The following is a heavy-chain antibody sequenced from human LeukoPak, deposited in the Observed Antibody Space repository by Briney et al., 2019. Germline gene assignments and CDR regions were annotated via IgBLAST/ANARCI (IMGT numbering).Heavy chain of an antibody. V-gene: IGHV3-74*01. CDR1: GFTFTNYW. D-gene: IGHD1-26*01. CDR2: INSDGSVT. CDR3: ARDRGALDY. Sequence: PGGSLRLSCAASGFTFTNYWMHWVRQAPGEGLVWVSRINSDGSVTRYADSVKGRFTISRDNAKNTVFLQMNSLRTEDTAVYHCARDRGALDYWGQGTLVTVSS. J-gene: IGHJ4*02.